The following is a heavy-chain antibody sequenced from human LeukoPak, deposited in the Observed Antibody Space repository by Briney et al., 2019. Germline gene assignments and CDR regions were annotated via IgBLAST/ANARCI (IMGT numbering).Heavy chain of an antibody. Sequence: GESLKISCAASGFTFSSYWMSWVRQAPGKGLERVANIKQDGSEKYYVDSVKGRFTISRDNAKNSLYLQMNSLRAEDTAVYYCARSYYYGSGIVRYFDYWGQGTLVTVSS. CDR1: GFTFSSYW. D-gene: IGHD3-10*01. CDR2: IKQDGSEK. V-gene: IGHV3-7*01. CDR3: ARSYYYGSGIVRYFDY. J-gene: IGHJ4*02.